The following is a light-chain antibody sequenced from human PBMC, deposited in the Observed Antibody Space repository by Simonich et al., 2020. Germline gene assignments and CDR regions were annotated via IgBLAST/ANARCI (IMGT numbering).Light chain of an antibody. CDR2: WAS. V-gene: IGKV4-1*01. Sequence: DIVMTQSPDSLAVSLGERATINCKSTQNVLYSSNNKNYLAWYQQKPGQPPKLLIDWASTRESGVPDRIRGSGSGTDFTLTISSLQAEDVAVYYCQQYYSTPFTFAPGTKVDIK. CDR1: QNVLYSSNNKNY. J-gene: IGKJ3*01. CDR3: QQYYSTPFT.